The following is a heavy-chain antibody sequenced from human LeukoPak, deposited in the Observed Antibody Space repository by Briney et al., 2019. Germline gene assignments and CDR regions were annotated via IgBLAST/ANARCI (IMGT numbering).Heavy chain of an antibody. V-gene: IGHV4-34*01. Sequence: PSETLSLTCGVYGGSFSGYYWSWIRQPPGKGLEWIGEINHRGSTNYNPSLKSRVTISVDTSKNQFSLRLSSVTAADTAVYYCARDVRDTSALYNPLRFDYWGQGTLVTVSS. CDR3: ARDVRDTSALYNPLRFDY. J-gene: IGHJ4*02. CDR1: GGSFSGYY. D-gene: IGHD1-1*01. CDR2: INHRGST.